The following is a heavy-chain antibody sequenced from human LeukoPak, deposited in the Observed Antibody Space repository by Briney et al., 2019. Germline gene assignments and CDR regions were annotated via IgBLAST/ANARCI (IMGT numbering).Heavy chain of an antibody. Sequence: ASVKVSCKASGYTFTSYDINWVRQATGQGLEWMGWMNPNSGNTGYAQKFQGRVTMTRNTSISTAYMELSSLKSEDTAVYYCATGGIAAASLAFDPWGQGTLVTVSS. D-gene: IGHD6-13*01. J-gene: IGHJ5*02. CDR1: GYTFTSYD. CDR3: ATGGIAAASLAFDP. V-gene: IGHV1-8*01. CDR2: MNPNSGNT.